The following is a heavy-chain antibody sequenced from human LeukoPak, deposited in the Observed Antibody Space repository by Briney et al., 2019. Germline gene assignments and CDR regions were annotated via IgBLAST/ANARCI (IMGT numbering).Heavy chain of an antibody. Sequence: SETLSLTCAVYGGSFSDYYWSWIRQPPGKGLEWIGEINHSGRTNYNPSLKSRVTISVDTSKNQFSLKLSSVTAADTAVYYCARVWSPPYTGTWPDYFDYWGQGTLVTVSS. CDR2: INHSGRT. CDR1: GGSFSDYY. V-gene: IGHV4-34*01. D-gene: IGHD2-2*02. CDR3: ARVWSPPYTGTWPDYFDY. J-gene: IGHJ4*02.